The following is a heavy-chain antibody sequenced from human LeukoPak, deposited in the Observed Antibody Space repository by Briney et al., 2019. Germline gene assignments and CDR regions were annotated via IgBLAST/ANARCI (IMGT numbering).Heavy chain of an antibody. D-gene: IGHD4-17*01. Sequence: PGGSLRLSCAASGFIFSSQSMYWVRQAPGKGLEWVSYISSGSTTIYYADSVKGRFTISRDNAKNSLYLQMNSLRAEDTAVYYCARSPSTTVTTNWGQGTLVTVSS. J-gene: IGHJ4*02. CDR1: GFIFSSQS. V-gene: IGHV3-48*04. CDR3: ARSPSTTVTTN. CDR2: ISSGSTTI.